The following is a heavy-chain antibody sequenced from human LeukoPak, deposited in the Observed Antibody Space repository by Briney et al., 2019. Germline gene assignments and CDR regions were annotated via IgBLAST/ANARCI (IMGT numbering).Heavy chain of an antibody. CDR2: IYTSGST. D-gene: IGHD3-22*01. V-gene: IGHV4-4*07. J-gene: IGHJ3*02. Sequence: PSETLSLTCTVSGGSISSYYWSWIRQPAGKGLEWIGRIYTSGSTNYNPSLKSRVTMSVDTSKDQFSLKLSSVTAADTAVYYCARSLTMIVVAPTGDAFDIWGQGTMDTVSS. CDR3: ARSLTMIVVAPTGDAFDI. CDR1: GGSISSYY.